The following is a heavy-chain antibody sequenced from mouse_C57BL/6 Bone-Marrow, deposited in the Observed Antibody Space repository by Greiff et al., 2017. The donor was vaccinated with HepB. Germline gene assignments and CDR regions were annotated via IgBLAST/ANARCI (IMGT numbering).Heavy chain of an antibody. J-gene: IGHJ3*01. D-gene: IGHD2-5*01. CDR2: ISYDGSN. V-gene: IGHV3-6*01. Sequence: EVQRVESGPGLVKPSQSLSLTCSVTGYSIPSGYYWNWIRQFPGNKLEWMGYISYDGSNNYNPSLKNRISITRDTSKNQFFLKLNSVTTEDTATYYCAREWGSRYSNHRGLAYWGQGTLVTVSA. CDR3: AREWGSRYSNHRGLAY. CDR1: GYSIPSGYY.